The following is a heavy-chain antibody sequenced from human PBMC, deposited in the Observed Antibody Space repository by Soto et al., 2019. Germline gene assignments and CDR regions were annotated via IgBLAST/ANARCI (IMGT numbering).Heavy chain of an antibody. J-gene: IGHJ5*02. Sequence: PGGSLRLSCAASGFTFSSYSMNWVRQAPGKGLEWVSSISSSSSYIYYADSVKGRFTISRDNAKNSLYLQMNSLRAEDTAVYYCARSFRYSGCDEDVVVVAATHLNWFDPWGQGTLVTVSS. CDR1: GFTFSSYS. CDR2: ISSSSSYI. D-gene: IGHD2-15*01. V-gene: IGHV3-21*01. CDR3: ARSFRYSGCDEDVVVVAATHLNWFDP.